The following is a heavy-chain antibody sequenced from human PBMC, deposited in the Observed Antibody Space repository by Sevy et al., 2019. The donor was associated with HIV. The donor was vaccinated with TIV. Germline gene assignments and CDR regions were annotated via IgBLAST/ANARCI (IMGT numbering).Heavy chain of an antibody. D-gene: IGHD2-15*01. CDR2: IWYDGSNT. CDR1: GFTFSSYG. Sequence: GGSLRLSCAASGFTFSSYGMHWVRQAPGKGLEWVAVIWYDGSNTYYADSVKGRFTISRDNSKNTLYLQMNSLRAEDTAVYYCAKDERYCSGGSCSGWFDPMGPGNPGHRLL. J-gene: IGHJ5*02. CDR3: AKDERYCSGGSCSGWFDP. V-gene: IGHV3-33*06.